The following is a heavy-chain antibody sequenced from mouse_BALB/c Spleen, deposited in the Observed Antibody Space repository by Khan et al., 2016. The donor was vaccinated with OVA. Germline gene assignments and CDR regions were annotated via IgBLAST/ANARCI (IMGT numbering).Heavy chain of an antibody. CDR3: ARGNYYGYYFDD. CDR1: GYSITSNYA. D-gene: IGHD1-1*01. J-gene: IGHJ2*02. CDR2: ISYSGST. Sequence: EVQLQESGPGLVKPSQSLSLTCTVTGYSITSNYAWNWIRQFPGNKLEWMGYISYSGSTTYNPSLKSRISITRDTSKNQFFLQLKSVTTEDTATYYCARGNYYGYYFDDWCQGTSLTVSS. V-gene: IGHV3-2*02.